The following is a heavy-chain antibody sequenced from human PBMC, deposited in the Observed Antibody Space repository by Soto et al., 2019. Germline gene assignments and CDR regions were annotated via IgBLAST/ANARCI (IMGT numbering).Heavy chain of an antibody. CDR2: IFYSGST. D-gene: IGHD3-10*01. V-gene: IGHV4-59*01. J-gene: IGHJ5*02. CDR1: GGSISPYY. CDR3: AREYYYGSGSYFGLFDL. Sequence: SETLSLTFTVSGGSISPYYWSWIRQPPGKGLEWIGDIFYSGSTNYNPSLKSRVTISVDTSKNQFSLRLSSVTAADTAVYYCAREYYYGSGSYFGLFDLWGQGTLVTVSS.